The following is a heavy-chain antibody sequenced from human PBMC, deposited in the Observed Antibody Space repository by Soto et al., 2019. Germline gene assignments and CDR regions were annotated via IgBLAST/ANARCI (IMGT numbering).Heavy chain of an antibody. CDR2: INPNSGGT. Sequence: ASVKVSCKASGYTFTGYYIHWVRQAPGQGLEWMGWINPNSGGTNYAQKFQGWVTMTRDTSISTAYMELSRLRSDDTAVYYCARGYCSGGSCYVLDPWGQGTLVTVSS. V-gene: IGHV1-2*04. D-gene: IGHD2-15*01. J-gene: IGHJ5*02. CDR1: GYTFTGYY. CDR3: ARGYCSGGSCYVLDP.